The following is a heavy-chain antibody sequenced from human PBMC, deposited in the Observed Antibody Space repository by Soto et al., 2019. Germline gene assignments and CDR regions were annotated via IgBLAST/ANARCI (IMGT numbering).Heavy chain of an antibody. CDR2: IYYSGST. CDR3: ARSDGGPGIAAAGWFYY. V-gene: IGHV4-31*03. Sequence: SETLSLTCTVSGGSISSGGYYWSWIRQHPGKGLEWIGYIYYSGSTYYNPSLKSRVTISVDTSKNQFSLKLSSVTAADTAVYYCARSDGGPGIAAAGWFYYWGQGTLVTVSS. J-gene: IGHJ4*02. D-gene: IGHD6-13*01. CDR1: GGSISSGGYY.